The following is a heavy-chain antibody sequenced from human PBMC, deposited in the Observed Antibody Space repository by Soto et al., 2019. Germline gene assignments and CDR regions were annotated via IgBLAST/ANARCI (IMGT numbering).Heavy chain of an antibody. CDR2: NSAYNGNT. CDR3: ARRQWLVGGYYYGMDV. CDR1: GYTFTNYG. Sequence: QVQLVQSGAEVKKPGASVKVSCKASGYTFTNYGISWVRQAPGQGLEWMGWNSAYNGNTNYAQKLQGRVTMTTDTARSTADMGRRSLGADDTAVYYCARRQWLVGGYYYGMDVWGQGTTVTVSS. D-gene: IGHD6-19*01. J-gene: IGHJ6*02. V-gene: IGHV1-18*01.